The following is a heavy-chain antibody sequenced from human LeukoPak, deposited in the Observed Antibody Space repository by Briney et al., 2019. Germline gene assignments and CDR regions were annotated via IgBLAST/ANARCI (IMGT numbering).Heavy chain of an antibody. CDR2: ISSSSTI. Sequence: GSLRLSCAASGFTFSSYSMNWVRQAPGKGLEWVSYISSSSTIYYADSVKGRFTISRDNAKNSLYLQMNSLRAEDTAVYYCARDVAVAGWDYWGQGTLVTVSS. V-gene: IGHV3-48*01. J-gene: IGHJ4*02. D-gene: IGHD6-19*01. CDR3: ARDVAVAGWDY. CDR1: GFTFSSYS.